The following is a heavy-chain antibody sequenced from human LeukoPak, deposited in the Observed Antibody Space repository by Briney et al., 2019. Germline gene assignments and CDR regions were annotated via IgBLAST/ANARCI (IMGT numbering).Heavy chain of an antibody. CDR1: GFTFSSYA. CDR2: ISGSGGST. Sequence: GGSLRLSCAASGFTFSSYAMSWVRQAPGKGLEWVSAISGSGGSTYYADSVKGRFTISRDNSKSTLFLQMNSLGAEDTAVYYCAKDPRVGSRVATPCHWGQGTLVTVSS. D-gene: IGHD5-24*01. V-gene: IGHV3-23*01. J-gene: IGHJ4*02. CDR3: AKDPRVGSRVATPCH.